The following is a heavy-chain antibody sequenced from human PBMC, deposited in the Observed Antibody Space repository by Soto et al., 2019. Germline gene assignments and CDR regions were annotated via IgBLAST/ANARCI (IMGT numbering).Heavy chain of an antibody. D-gene: IGHD3-22*01. CDR1: GGSISSGGYY. Sequence: PSETLSLTCTVSGGSISSGGYYWSWIRQHPGKGLEWIGYIYYSGSTYYNPSLKSRVTISVDTSKNQFSLKLNSVTAADTAVYYCARESITMIVVVNWGQGTLVTVSS. V-gene: IGHV4-31*03. CDR2: IYYSGST. J-gene: IGHJ1*01. CDR3: ARESITMIVVVN.